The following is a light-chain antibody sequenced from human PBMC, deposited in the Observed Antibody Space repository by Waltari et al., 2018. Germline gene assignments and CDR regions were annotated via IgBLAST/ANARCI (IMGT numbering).Light chain of an antibody. V-gene: IGKV3-20*01. CDR2: GAS. J-gene: IGKJ1*01. Sequence: EIVLTQSPGTLTLFPGESATLSCRASQPVRNSYVAWYRQKRGQAPELVIYGASNRATGIPHRSSGIESGTDFTLTITGLEPEEFAVYYCQQYGSSAWTFGPGTKVELK. CDR1: QPVRNSY. CDR3: QQYGSSAWT.